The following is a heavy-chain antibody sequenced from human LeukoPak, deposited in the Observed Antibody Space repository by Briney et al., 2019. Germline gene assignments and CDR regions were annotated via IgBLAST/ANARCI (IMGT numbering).Heavy chain of an antibody. CDR3: ARVGQWLVENDWFDP. CDR2: INPNSGDT. Sequence: GASVKVSCKASEYTFTAYYVHWVRQAPGQGLEWMGWINPNSGDTNFAQNFQGRVTMTRATSISTVYMELSRLRSDDTAVYYCARVGQWLVENDWFDPWGQGTLVTVSS. D-gene: IGHD6-19*01. J-gene: IGHJ5*02. V-gene: IGHV1-2*02. CDR1: EYTFTAYY.